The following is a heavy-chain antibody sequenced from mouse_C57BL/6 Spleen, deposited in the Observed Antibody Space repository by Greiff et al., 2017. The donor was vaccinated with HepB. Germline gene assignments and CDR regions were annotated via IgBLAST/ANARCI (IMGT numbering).Heavy chain of an antibody. V-gene: IGHV5-6*01. D-gene: IGHD1-1*01. CDR2: ISSGGSYT. Sequence: EVKVVESGGDLVKPGGSLKLSCAASGFTFSSYGMSWVRQTPDKRLEWVATISSGGSYTYYPDSVKGRFTISRDNAKNTLYLQMSSLKSEDTAMYYCARDGSSYGYFDVWGTGTTVTVSS. J-gene: IGHJ1*03. CDR1: GFTFSSYG. CDR3: ARDGSSYGYFDV.